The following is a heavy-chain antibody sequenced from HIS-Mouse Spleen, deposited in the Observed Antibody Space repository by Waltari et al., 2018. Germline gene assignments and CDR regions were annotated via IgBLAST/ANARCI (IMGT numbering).Heavy chain of an antibody. CDR1: GFTSSSYA. CDR2: ISYDGSNK. CDR3: ARRYSGYDLGY. Sequence: QVQLVESGGGVVQPGRSLRLSCAASGFTSSSYAMHWVRQAPGKGLGGVAVISYDGSNKYYADSVKGRFTISRDNSKNTLYLQMNSLRAEDTAVYYCARRYSGYDLGYWGQGTLVTVSS. V-gene: IGHV3-30*04. J-gene: IGHJ4*02. D-gene: IGHD5-12*01.